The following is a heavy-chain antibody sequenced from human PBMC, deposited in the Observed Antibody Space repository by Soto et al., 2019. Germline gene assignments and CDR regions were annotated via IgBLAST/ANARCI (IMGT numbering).Heavy chain of an antibody. D-gene: IGHD3-10*01. V-gene: IGHV4-59*01. CDR3: ARDGYYYGSGSYYRVPYYYYGMDV. J-gene: IGHJ6*02. CDR1: GGSISSYY. Sequence: SETLSLTCTVSGGSISSYYWSWIRQPPGKGLEWIGYIYYSGSTNYNPSPKSRVTISVDTSKNQFSLKLSSVTAADTAVYYCARDGYYYGSGSYYRVPYYYYGMDVWGQGTTVTVSS. CDR2: IYYSGST.